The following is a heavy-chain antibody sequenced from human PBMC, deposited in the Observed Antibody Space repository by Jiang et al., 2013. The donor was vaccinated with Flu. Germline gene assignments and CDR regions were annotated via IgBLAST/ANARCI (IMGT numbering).Heavy chain of an antibody. CDR3: ARDGSGSGGFDY. V-gene: IGHV4-31*02. J-gene: IGHJ4*02. D-gene: IGHD3-10*01. Sequence: SLKSRVTISVDTSKNQFSLKLSSVTAADTAVYYCARDGSGSGGFDYWGQGTLVTVSS.